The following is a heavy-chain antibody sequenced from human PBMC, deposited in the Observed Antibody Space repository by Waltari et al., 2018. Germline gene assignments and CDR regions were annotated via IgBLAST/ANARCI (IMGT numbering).Heavy chain of an antibody. Sequence: EVQLVESGGGLVQPGGSLRLSCAASGFTFSSYWMHWVRQAPGKGLVSVSKIKLDGTITNSADSVKGRFTISRDNAKNTLFLQMNSLRAEDTGVYYCVLYSSEFLGDYWGQGTLVTVSS. CDR3: VLYSSEFLGDY. D-gene: IGHD6-25*01. CDR1: GFTFSSYW. CDR2: IKLDGTIT. J-gene: IGHJ4*02. V-gene: IGHV3-74*01.